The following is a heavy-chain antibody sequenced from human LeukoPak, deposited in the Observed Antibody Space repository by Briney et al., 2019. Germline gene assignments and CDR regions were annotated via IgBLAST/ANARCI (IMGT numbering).Heavy chain of an antibody. Sequence: GGSLRLSCAASGFTFDDYSMHWVRQAPGKGLEWVSGISLNRGSIVYADSVKGRFTISRDRTKNSLYLQMNSLRAEEMALYYCARGNGYSTSGYVDYWGQGTLVTVS. J-gene: IGHJ4*02. CDR2: ISLNRGSI. CDR3: ARGNGYSTSGYVDY. CDR1: GFTFDDYS. V-gene: IGHV3-9*03. D-gene: IGHD6-13*01.